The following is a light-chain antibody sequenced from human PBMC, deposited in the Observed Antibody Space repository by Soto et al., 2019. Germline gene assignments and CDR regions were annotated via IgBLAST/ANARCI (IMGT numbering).Light chain of an antibody. Sequence: DIPLTQSPSFLSASEGDRVTIACRASQGISNLLAWYQQKPGEAPKLLISFASSLQSGVPSRFTGSGSGTEFTLTVSSLQPEDFATYYCQQFNSYPRTSGQGTKVEIK. CDR2: FAS. CDR1: QGISNL. J-gene: IGKJ1*01. V-gene: IGKV1-9*01. CDR3: QQFNSYPRT.